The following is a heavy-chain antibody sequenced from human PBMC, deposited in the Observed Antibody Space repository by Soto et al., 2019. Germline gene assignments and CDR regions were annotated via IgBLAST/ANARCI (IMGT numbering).Heavy chain of an antibody. D-gene: IGHD3-10*01. CDR2: IYYSGST. CDR3: ARTTYYYGSGSFGMDV. Sequence: SETLSLTCTVSGGSISSNYWTWIRQPPGKGLEWIGYIYYSGSTNYNPSLKSRVTISVDTSKNQFSLKLSSVTAADTAVYYCARTTYYYGSGSFGMDVWGQGTTVTVSS. CDR1: GGSISSNY. V-gene: IGHV4-59*01. J-gene: IGHJ6*02.